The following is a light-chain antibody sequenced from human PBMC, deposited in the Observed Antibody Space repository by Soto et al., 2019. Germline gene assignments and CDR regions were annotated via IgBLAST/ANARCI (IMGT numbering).Light chain of an antibody. V-gene: IGKV3-20*01. CDR1: QSVSSNY. Sequence: ENVLTQSPGTLSLSPGERATLSCRASQSVSSNYLAWYQQKPGQAPRLLIYGASSRATGIPDRFSGGGSGTDFTLTISRVEPEDFAVYYCQQYVTSPWTFGQGTKVETK. CDR3: QQYVTSPWT. CDR2: GAS. J-gene: IGKJ1*01.